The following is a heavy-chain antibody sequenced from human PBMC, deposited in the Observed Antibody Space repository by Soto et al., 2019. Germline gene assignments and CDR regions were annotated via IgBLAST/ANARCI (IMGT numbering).Heavy chain of an antibody. J-gene: IGHJ4*02. V-gene: IGHV4-59*01. D-gene: IGHD3-3*01. CDR1: GGSISTYY. CDR3: ARDRSGYDFWSGPYFFDY. Sequence: QVQLQESGPGLVKPSETLSLTCTVSGGSISTYYWSWIRQPPGKGLEWIGYIYYNGRTNYNPSLESRVTISIDTSKSQFSLKLSSVSAADTAVYYCARDRSGYDFWSGPYFFDYWGPGTLVTVSS. CDR2: IYYNGRT.